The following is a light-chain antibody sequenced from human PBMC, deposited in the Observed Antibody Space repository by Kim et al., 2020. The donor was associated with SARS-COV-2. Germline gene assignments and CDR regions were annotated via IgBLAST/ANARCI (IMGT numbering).Light chain of an antibody. V-gene: IGKV3-11*01. CDR1: QSVSSY. Sequence: STGESATHSCRASQSVSSYLAWYQQKPGQAPRLLIYDASNRATGIPARFSGSGSGTDFTLTISSLEPEDFAVYYCQQRSNWPPWTFGQGTKVDIK. J-gene: IGKJ1*01. CDR3: QQRSNWPPWT. CDR2: DAS.